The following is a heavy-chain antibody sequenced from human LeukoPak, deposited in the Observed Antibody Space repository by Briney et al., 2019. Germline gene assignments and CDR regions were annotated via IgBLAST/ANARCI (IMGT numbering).Heavy chain of an antibody. CDR2: ISSSSTYI. Sequence: PGGSLRLSCAASGFTFSSYSMNWARQVSGKGLEWVSYISSSSTYINYADSVKGRFTISRDNSKNTLYLQMNSLRAEDTAIYYCAKDRCGGASCSFNYWGQGTLVTVSS. J-gene: IGHJ4*02. V-gene: IGHV3-21*04. D-gene: IGHD2-15*01. CDR1: GFTFSSYS. CDR3: AKDRCGGASCSFNY.